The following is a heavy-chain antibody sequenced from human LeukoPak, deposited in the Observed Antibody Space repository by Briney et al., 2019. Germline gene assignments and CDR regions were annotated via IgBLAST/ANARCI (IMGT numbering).Heavy chain of an antibody. D-gene: IGHD6-13*01. V-gene: IGHV3-23*01. CDR3: AKEWSSHDY. CDR1: GFTFSSHA. J-gene: IGHJ4*02. Sequence: PGGSLRLSCVTSGFTFSSHAISWVSQAPGKGLEWVSGISGSGGSTYYADSVKGRFTISRDNSKNTLYLQMNSLRAEDTAVYYCAKEWSSHDYWGQGTLVTVSS. CDR2: ISGSGGST.